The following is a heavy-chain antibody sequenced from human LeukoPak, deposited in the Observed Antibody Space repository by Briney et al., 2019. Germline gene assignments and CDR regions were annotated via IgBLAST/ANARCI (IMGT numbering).Heavy chain of an antibody. D-gene: IGHD6-13*01. J-gene: IGHJ4*02. Sequence: GGSLRLSCAASGFTFSSYSMNWVRQAPGKGLEWVSSISSSSSYIYYADSVKGRFTISRDNAKNSLYLQMNSLRAEDTAVYYCAKVGAYSSSWYGQYYFDYWGQGTLVTVSS. CDR1: GFTFSSYS. V-gene: IGHV3-21*04. CDR3: AKVGAYSSSWYGQYYFDY. CDR2: ISSSSSYI.